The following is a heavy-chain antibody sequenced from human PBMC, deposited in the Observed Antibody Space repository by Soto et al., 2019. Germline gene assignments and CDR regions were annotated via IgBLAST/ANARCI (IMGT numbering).Heavy chain of an antibody. CDR1: GFTFSSYS. CDR2: ISSSSSTI. V-gene: IGHV3-48*02. J-gene: IGHJ4*02. Sequence: GGSLRLSCAASGFTFSSYSMNWVRQAPGKGLEWVSYISSSSSTIYYADSVKGRFTISRDNAKNSLYLQMNSLRDEDTAVYYCARGTPVWFGELLTSGLGFDYWGQGTLVTVSS. D-gene: IGHD3-10*01. CDR3: ARGTPVWFGELLTSGLGFDY.